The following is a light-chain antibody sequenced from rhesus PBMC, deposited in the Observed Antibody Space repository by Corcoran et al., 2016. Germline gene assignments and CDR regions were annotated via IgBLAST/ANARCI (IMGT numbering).Light chain of an antibody. J-gene: IGKJ4*01. V-gene: IGKV1-25*01. CDR2: AAS. Sequence: DIQMTQSPSSLSASVGDRVTITCRASQGISSYLAWYQQKPGKAPKLLIYAASTLQSGVPSRFSGSGSGTDFTVTISSLQPEDFATYYCQQHNSYPLTFGGGTKVELK. CDR1: QGISSY. CDR3: QQHNSYPLT.